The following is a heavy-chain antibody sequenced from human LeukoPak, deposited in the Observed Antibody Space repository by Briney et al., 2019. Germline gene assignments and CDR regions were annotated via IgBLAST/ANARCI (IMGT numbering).Heavy chain of an antibody. V-gene: IGHV1-3*01. CDR1: GYTFTSYA. Sequence: ASVKVSCKASGYTFTSYAMHWVRQAPGQRLEWMGWINAGNGNTKYSQKFQGRVTITRDTSASTAYMELSSLRSEDTAVYYCARDGPRLEAFDIWGQGTMATVSS. CDR2: INAGNGNT. CDR3: ARDGPRLEAFDI. J-gene: IGHJ3*02.